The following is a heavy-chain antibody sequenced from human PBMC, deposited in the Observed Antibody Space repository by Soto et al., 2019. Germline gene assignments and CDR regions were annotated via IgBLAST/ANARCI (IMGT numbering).Heavy chain of an antibody. V-gene: IGHV1-18*01. CDR2: ISAYNGNT. CDR1: GYTFTSYG. CDR3: ASIPYLGYCSGGSCRDY. J-gene: IGHJ4*02. D-gene: IGHD2-15*01. Sequence: ASVKVSCTASGYTFTSYGISWVRQAPRQGLEWMGWISAYNGNTNYAQKLQGRVTMTTDTSTSTAYMELRSLRSDDTAVYYCASIPYLGYCSGGSCRDYWGQGTLVTVSS.